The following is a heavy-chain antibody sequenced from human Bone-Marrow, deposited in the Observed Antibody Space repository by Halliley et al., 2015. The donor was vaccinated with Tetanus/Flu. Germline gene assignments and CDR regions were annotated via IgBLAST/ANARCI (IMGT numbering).Heavy chain of an antibody. J-gene: IGHJ4*02. CDR2: ISGGDTLT. CDR1: GFTFSSYA. CDR3: AKMYDLGYYFDY. Sequence: SLRLSCAASGFTFSSYAMSWVRQAPGKGLEWVSAISGGDTLTYYADSVKGRFTISRDNSKNTLYLQMNSLRAEDTAVYYCAKMYDLGYYFDYWGQGTLVTVSS. D-gene: IGHD3-16*01. V-gene: IGHV3-23*01.